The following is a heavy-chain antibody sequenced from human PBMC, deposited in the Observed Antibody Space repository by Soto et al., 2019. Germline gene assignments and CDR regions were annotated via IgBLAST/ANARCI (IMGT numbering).Heavy chain of an antibody. CDR3: ARNTIPRPDN. D-gene: IGHD1-1*01. J-gene: IGHJ4*02. Sequence: EVQLLESGGGLVQPGGSLRLSCAASGFTFSNHAMSWVRQAPGKGLEWVSAISSSGDSPYYADSVKGRFTVSRDKSKNSLYLQMISLIVEDTSIYYCARNTIPRPDNGGRGPRVPVSS. V-gene: IGHV3-23*01. CDR1: GFTFSNHA. CDR2: ISSSGDSP.